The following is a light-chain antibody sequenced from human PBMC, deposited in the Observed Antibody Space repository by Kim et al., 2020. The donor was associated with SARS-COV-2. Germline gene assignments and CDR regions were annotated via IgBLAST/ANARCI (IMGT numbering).Light chain of an antibody. Sequence: VSLGERATLSCRASQSVNSNLAWYQQKPGQAPRLLIYLASTRATNIPARFSGSGSGTEFSLTISSLLSEDFAVYYCQQYANWPLTFGGGTKVDIK. CDR3: QQYANWPLT. J-gene: IGKJ4*01. V-gene: IGKV3-15*01. CDR1: QSVNSN. CDR2: LAS.